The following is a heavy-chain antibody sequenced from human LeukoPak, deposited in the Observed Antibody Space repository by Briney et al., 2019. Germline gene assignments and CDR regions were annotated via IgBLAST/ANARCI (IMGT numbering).Heavy chain of an antibody. Sequence: GGSLRLSCAASGFTFSSYWMHWVRQAPGKGLVWVSRINTDGSSTSYADSVKGRFTISRDNAKNTLYLQMNSLRAEDTAVYYCAREVDYDFWSGYYNAFDIWGQGTMVTVSS. CDR2: INTDGSST. J-gene: IGHJ3*02. CDR3: AREVDYDFWSGYYNAFDI. CDR1: GFTFSSYW. V-gene: IGHV3-74*01. D-gene: IGHD3-3*01.